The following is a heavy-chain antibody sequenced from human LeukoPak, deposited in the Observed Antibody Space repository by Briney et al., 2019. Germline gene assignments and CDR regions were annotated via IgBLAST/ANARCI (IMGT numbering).Heavy chain of an antibody. V-gene: IGHV4-59*01. CDR1: GGSISSNYY. CDR3: ARDLDQYYYDSSGYGY. D-gene: IGHD3-22*01. CDR2: IYYSGST. Sequence: SETLSLTCTVSGGSISSNYYWGWIRQPPGKGLEWIGYIYYSGSTNYNPSLKSRVTISVDTSKNQFSLKLSSVTAADTAVYYCARDLDQYYYDSSGYGYWGQGTLVTVSS. J-gene: IGHJ4*02.